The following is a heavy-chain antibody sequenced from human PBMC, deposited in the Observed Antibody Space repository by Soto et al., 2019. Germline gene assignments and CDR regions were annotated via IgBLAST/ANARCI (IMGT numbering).Heavy chain of an antibody. V-gene: IGHV3-66*01. D-gene: IGHD6-13*01. CDR2: IYNGVST. J-gene: IGHJ6*02. CDR1: ESIVSSNY. Sequence: EVQLVESGGGLVQPGGSLRLSCAASESIVSSNYMSWVRQAPGKGLEWVSVIYNGVSTYYADSVKGRFTISRDKSKNMLYLQMNSLRAEDTSVYYCAIDNAAVGIYGMDVGGQGTTVTVSS. CDR3: AIDNAAVGIYGMDV.